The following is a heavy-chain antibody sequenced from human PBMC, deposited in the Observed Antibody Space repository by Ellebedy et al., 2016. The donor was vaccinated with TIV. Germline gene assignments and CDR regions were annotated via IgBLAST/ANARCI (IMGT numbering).Heavy chain of an antibody. V-gene: IGHV3-30-3*01. CDR3: VRDAVGAPLTTGVGGC. Sequence: GGSLRLSXAASGFTFSSYAMHWVRQAPGKGLEWVAVISYDGSNKYYADSVKGRFTISRDNSKNTLYLQMNSLRAEDTAFYYCVRDAVGAPLTTGVGGCWGQGTLVTVSS. CDR1: GFTFSSYA. D-gene: IGHD1-26*01. CDR2: ISYDGSNK. J-gene: IGHJ4*02.